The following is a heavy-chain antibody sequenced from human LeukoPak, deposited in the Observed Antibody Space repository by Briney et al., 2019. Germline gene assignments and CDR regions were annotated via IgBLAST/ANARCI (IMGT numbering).Heavy chain of an antibody. CDR2: MYTGGTT. CDR3: AKDPIPRYYESSEPTFDY. J-gene: IGHJ4*02. Sequence: GGSLRLSCAASGFSVSDTHMSWVRQAPGKGLEWVSAMYTGGTTYYADSVTGRFTISRDKSKNTLYLQMNSLRVEDTAVYYCAKDPIPRYYESSEPTFDYWGQGTQVTVSS. V-gene: IGHV3-53*01. D-gene: IGHD3-22*01. CDR1: GFSVSDTH.